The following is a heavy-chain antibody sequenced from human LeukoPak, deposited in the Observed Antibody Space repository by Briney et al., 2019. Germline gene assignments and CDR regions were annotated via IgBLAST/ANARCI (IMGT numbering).Heavy chain of an antibody. CDR2: IIPILGIA. Sequence: SVKVSFKASGGTFSSYAISWVRPPPGRGLEWMGRIIPILGIANYAQKFQGRVTITADKSTSTAYMELSSLRSEDTAVYYCARAGERRVAAVNDAFDIWGQGTMVTVSS. D-gene: IGHD6-19*01. CDR3: ARAGERRVAAVNDAFDI. J-gene: IGHJ3*02. CDR1: GGTFSSYA. V-gene: IGHV1-69*04.